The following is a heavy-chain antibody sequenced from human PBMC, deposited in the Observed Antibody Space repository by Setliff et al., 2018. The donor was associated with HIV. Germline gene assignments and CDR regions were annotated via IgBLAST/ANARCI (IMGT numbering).Heavy chain of an antibody. Sequence: GASVKVSCKASGGTFSSYAISWVRQAPGEGLEWMGWISAYTGNTNYAQKFHGRVSMTTDSSTSTGYMELTSLRSDDTAVYYCARRRRSSDDSFDFWGQGTLVTVS. CDR2: ISAYTGNT. D-gene: IGHD1-26*01. J-gene: IGHJ3*01. CDR1: GGTFSSYA. CDR3: ARRRRSSDDSFDF. V-gene: IGHV1-18*01.